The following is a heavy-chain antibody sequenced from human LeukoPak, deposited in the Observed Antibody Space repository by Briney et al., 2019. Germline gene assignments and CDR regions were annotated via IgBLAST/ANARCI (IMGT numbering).Heavy chain of an antibody. CDR1: GGSISTYY. CDR2: IYYSGST. V-gene: IGHV4-59*01. J-gene: IGHJ4*02. Sequence: SETLSLTCTVSGGSISTYYWNWIRQPPGKGLEWIGYIYYSGSTNYNPSLKSRVTISVDTSKNQFSLSLTSVTAADTAVYYCARGGIRQTFDNWGQGTLVTVSS. D-gene: IGHD3-3*02. CDR3: ARGGIRQTFDN.